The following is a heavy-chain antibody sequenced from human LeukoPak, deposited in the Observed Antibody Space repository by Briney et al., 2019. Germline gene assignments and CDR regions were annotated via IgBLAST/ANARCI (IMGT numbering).Heavy chain of an antibody. CDR3: ARLNGDGFDI. V-gene: IGHV4-4*07. Sequence: WETLSLTCTVSGDSLDGHYWYWIRQPAGKGLEWIGRIYSSGSRNYAPSLKSRVTMSIDTSKKSLSLKLNTVTAADTAVYYCARLNGDGFDIWGQGAKVTVSS. J-gene: IGHJ3*02. D-gene: IGHD2-8*01. CDR1: GDSLDGHY. CDR2: IYSSGSR.